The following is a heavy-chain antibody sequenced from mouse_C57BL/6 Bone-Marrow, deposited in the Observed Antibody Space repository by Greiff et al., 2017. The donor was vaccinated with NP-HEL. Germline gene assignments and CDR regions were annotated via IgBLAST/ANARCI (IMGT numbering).Heavy chain of an antibody. Sequence: EVKLQESGPGLVKPSQSLSLTCSVTGYSITSGYYWTWIRQFPGNKLEWMGYISYDGSNNYNPSLKNRISITRDTSKNQFFLKLNSVTTEDTATYYCARSGTKDYWYFDVWGTGTTVTVSS. CDR3: ARSGTKDYWYFDV. J-gene: IGHJ1*03. CDR2: ISYDGSN. CDR1: GYSITSGYY. D-gene: IGHD4-1*01. V-gene: IGHV3-6*01.